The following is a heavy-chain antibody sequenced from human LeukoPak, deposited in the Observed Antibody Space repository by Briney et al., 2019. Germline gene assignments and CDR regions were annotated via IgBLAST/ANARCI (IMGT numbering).Heavy chain of an antibody. Sequence: PGGSLRLSCAASGFTFSSYAMHWVRQAPGKGLEWVAVISYDGSNKYYADSVKGRFTISRDNSKNTLYLQMNSLRAEDTAVYYCASYGSDDYWGQGTLVTVSS. CDR3: ASYGSDDY. CDR2: ISYDGSNK. D-gene: IGHD3-10*01. V-gene: IGHV3-30-3*01. CDR1: GFTFSSYA. J-gene: IGHJ4*02.